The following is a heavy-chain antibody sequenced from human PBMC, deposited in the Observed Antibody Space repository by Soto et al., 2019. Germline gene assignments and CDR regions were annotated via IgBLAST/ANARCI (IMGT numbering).Heavy chain of an antibody. J-gene: IGHJ6*03. V-gene: IGHV3-23*01. CDR1: GFTFGSYA. Sequence: EVQLLESGGGLVQPGGSLRLSCVVSGFTFGSYAMSWVRQAPEKGPEWVAILGGNGFTTYYADSVKGRFTISGDKSKSTLFLPMNSLRADDTGVYYGAKVLRPSLNFFYYMDVWGRGTSVTVSS. CDR3: AKVLRPSLNFFYYMDV. CDR2: LGGNGFTT. D-gene: IGHD2-2*01.